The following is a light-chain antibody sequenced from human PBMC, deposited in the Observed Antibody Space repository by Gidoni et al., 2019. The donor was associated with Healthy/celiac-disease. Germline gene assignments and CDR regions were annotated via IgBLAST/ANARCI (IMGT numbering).Light chain of an antibody. Sequence: IQMTQSPSSLSASVGDRVTITCRASQSISSYLNWYQQKPGKAPKLLIYAASSLQSGVPSRFSGSGSGTEFTLTISSLRPEDFATYFCQQSYSTPPTFGQGTKVEIK. CDR3: QQSYSTPPT. V-gene: IGKV1-39*01. CDR1: QSISSY. J-gene: IGKJ1*01. CDR2: AAS.